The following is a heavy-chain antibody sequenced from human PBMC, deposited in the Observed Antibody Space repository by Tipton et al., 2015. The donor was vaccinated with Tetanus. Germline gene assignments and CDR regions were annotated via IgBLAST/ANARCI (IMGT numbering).Heavy chain of an antibody. V-gene: IGHV4-39*01. Sequence: TLSLTCTVSGGSISSSSYYWGWIRQPPGKGLEWIGSIYYSGSTYYNPSLKSRVTISVDTSKNQFSLKLSSVTAADTAVYYCASPSGDYVWYFDLWGRGTLVTVSS. D-gene: IGHD4-17*01. J-gene: IGHJ2*01. CDR2: IYYSGST. CDR1: GGSISSSSYY. CDR3: ASPSGDYVWYFDL.